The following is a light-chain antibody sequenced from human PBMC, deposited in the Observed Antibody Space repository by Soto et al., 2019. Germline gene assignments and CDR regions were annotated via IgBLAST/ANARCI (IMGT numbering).Light chain of an antibody. Sequence: DIQMTQSPSSVSASVGDRVTITCRASQNIWRLLAWYQQKPGKAPELLIYDASSLQSGVPPRFSGSGSGTDFTLTICSLQPEDFATYYCEQAVSFPITFGQGTRLEIK. CDR2: DAS. CDR1: QNIWRL. CDR3: EQAVSFPIT. V-gene: IGKV1-12*01. J-gene: IGKJ5*01.